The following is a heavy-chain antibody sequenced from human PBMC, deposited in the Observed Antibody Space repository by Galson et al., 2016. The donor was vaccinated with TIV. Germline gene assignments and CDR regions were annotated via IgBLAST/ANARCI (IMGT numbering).Heavy chain of an antibody. CDR3: ARDRGGSNYFDY. CDR1: GFTFSSFW. J-gene: IGHJ4*02. V-gene: IGHV3-7*03. Sequence: SLRLSCAASGFTFSSFWMSWVRQGPGKGLEWVANIKQDGSEKYFADSVKGRFTISRENAKNSEYLQMNSLRAEDTAVYYCARDRGGSNYFDYWGQGTRVTVAS. CDR2: IKQDGSEK. D-gene: IGHD3/OR15-3a*01.